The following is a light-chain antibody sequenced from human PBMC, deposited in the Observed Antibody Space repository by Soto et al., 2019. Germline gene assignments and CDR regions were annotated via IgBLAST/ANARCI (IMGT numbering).Light chain of an antibody. V-gene: IGKV1-39*01. CDR1: QSISSY. CDR3: QQSYSTQLT. Sequence: DIQMTQSPSSLSASVGDRVTITCRASQSISSYLNWYQQKPGKAPKLLIYAASSLQSGVPSRFSGSGSFKYLTLTISSLQPEDFATYYCQQSYSTQLTVGGGTKADIK. CDR2: AAS. J-gene: IGKJ4*01.